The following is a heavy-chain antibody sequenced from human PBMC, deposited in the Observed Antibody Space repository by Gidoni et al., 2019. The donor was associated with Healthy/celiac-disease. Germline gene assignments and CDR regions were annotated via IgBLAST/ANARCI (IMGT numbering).Heavy chain of an antibody. CDR1: GGSISSGSYY. Sequence: QVQLQESGPGLVKPSQTLSLTCTVSGGSISSGSYYWSWIRQPAGKGLEWIGRIYTSGSTNYNPSLKSRVTISVDTSKNQFSLKLSSVTAADTAVYYWARAQYCSGGSCPYYYYGMDVWGQGTTVTVSS. CDR3: ARAQYCSGGSCPYYYYGMDV. V-gene: IGHV4-61*02. J-gene: IGHJ6*02. CDR2: IYTSGST. D-gene: IGHD2-15*01.